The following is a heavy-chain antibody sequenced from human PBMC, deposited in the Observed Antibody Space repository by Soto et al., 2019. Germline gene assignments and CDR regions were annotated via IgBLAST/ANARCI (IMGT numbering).Heavy chain of an antibody. Sequence: PGGSLRLSCAASGFTFSSYGMHWVRQAPGKGLEWVAVIWYDGSNKYYADSVKGRFTISRDNSKNTLYLQMNSLRAEDTAVYYCARDSEGDSSSWYGMDVWGQGTTVTVSS. CDR3: ARDSEGDSSSWYGMDV. CDR1: GFTFSSYG. J-gene: IGHJ6*02. V-gene: IGHV3-33*01. CDR2: IWYDGSNK. D-gene: IGHD6-13*01.